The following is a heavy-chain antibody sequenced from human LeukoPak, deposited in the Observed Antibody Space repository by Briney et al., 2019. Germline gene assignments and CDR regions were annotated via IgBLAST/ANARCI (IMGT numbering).Heavy chain of an antibody. Sequence: APVKVSRKASGYTFTGYYMHWVRQAPGQGLEWMGWINPNSGGTNYAQKFQGRVTMTRDTSISTAYMELSRLRSDDTAVYYCARGGYPRSLYYYYGMDVWGQGTTVTVSS. D-gene: IGHD5-12*01. V-gene: IGHV1-2*02. CDR3: ARGGYPRSLYYYYGMDV. J-gene: IGHJ6*02. CDR2: INPNSGGT. CDR1: GYTFTGYY.